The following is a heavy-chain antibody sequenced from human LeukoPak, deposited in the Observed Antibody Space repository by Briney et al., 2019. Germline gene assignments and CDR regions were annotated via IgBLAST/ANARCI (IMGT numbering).Heavy chain of an antibody. CDR2: INPNSGGT. CDR3: ARAGLEWFGELEINY. Sequence: ASEKVSCKASGYTFTGYYMHWVRQAPGQGLEWMGWINPNSGGTNYAQKFQGRVTMTRDTSISTAYMELSRLRSDDTAVYYCARAGLEWFGELEINYWGQGTLVTVSS. D-gene: IGHD3-10*01. CDR1: GYTFTGYY. J-gene: IGHJ4*02. V-gene: IGHV1-2*02.